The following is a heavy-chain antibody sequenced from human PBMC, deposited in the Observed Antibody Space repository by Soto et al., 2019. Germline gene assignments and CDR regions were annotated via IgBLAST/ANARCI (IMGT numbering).Heavy chain of an antibody. J-gene: IGHJ6*02. CDR3: NTYSDSSDYYYYGMDV. CDR1: GFTFDDYA. Sequence: GGSLRLSCAASGFTFDDYAMHWVRQAPGKGLEWVSGISWNSGSIGYADSVKGRFTISRDNAKNSLYLQMNSLKTEDTAVYYCNTYSDSSDYYYYGMDVWGQGTTVTVSS. D-gene: IGHD4-17*01. V-gene: IGHV3-9*01. CDR2: ISWNSGSI.